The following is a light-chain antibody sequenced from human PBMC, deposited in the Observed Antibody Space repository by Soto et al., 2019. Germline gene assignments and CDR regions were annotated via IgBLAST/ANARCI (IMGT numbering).Light chain of an antibody. V-gene: IGKV1-27*01. Sequence: DIQMTQSPTSLSASVGDRVTITCRASQDIRNFVAWYQQKPGKAPKLLIYAASTLQSGVPSRFSGSGSGTDFPLTINSLQAEDCSTFSLQKYRNCPVFGPGTKVEIK. CDR2: AAS. CDR3: QKYRNCPV. J-gene: IGKJ3*01. CDR1: QDIRNF.